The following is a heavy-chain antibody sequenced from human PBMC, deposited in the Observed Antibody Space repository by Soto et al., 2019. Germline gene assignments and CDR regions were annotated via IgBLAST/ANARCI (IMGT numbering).Heavy chain of an antibody. J-gene: IGHJ3*02. CDR3: ARWGVTMIVGGDAFDI. Sequence: QVQLVESGGGEVQPGRSLRLSCAASGFTFSSYAMHWVRQAPGKGLEWVAVISYDGSNKYYADSVKGRFTISRDNSKNTLYLQMNSLRAVDTAVYYCARWGVTMIVGGDAFDIWGQGTMVTVSS. D-gene: IGHD3-22*01. CDR2: ISYDGSNK. CDR1: GFTFSSYA. V-gene: IGHV3-30-3*01.